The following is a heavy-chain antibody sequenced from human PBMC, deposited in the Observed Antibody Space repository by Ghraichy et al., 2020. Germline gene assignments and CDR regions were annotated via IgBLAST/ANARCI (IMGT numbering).Heavy chain of an antibody. Sequence: GESLNISCAASGFTFSSYWMHWVRQAPGKGLVWVSRINSDGSSTTYADSVKGRFTISRDNAKNTLYLQMNSLRAEDTAVYYCAKRAEVGATDRNFDYWGQGTLVAVSS. CDR1: GFTFSSYW. CDR2: INSDGSST. D-gene: IGHD1-26*01. CDR3: AKRAEVGATDRNFDY. V-gene: IGHV3-74*01. J-gene: IGHJ4*02.